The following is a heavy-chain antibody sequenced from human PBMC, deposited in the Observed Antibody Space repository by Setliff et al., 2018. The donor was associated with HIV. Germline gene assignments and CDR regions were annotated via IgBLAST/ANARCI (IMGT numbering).Heavy chain of an antibody. D-gene: IGHD6-6*01. CDR3: ASDPIGIAARNCYYYYYMDV. Sequence: GGSLRLSCAASGFTFRRYGMYWVRQAPGKGLEWVAVIWYDGSNKNYEDSVKGRFTISRDNSKNTLYLQMNSLRAEDTAVYYCASDPIGIAARNCYYYYYMDVWGKGTTVTVSS. J-gene: IGHJ6*03. CDR1: GFTFRRYG. V-gene: IGHV3-33*07. CDR2: IWYDGSNK.